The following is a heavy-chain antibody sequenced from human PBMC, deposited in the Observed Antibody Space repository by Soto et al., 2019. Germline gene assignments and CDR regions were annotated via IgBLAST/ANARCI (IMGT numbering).Heavy chain of an antibody. CDR3: AKVGALGVVPVAIYY. CDR2: ISGSGCST. Sequence: GGSLRLSCAASGFTFSSYAMSWVRQAPGKGLEWVSAISGSGCSTYYGDSVKGRFTISRDNSKNTLYLQMNSLRAEDTAVFYCAKVGALGVVPVAIYYWGQGTLVTVSS. V-gene: IGHV3-23*01. J-gene: IGHJ4*02. D-gene: IGHD2-2*01. CDR1: GFTFSSYA.